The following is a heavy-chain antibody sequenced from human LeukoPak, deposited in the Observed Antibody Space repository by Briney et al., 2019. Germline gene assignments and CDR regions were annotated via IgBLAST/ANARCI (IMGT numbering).Heavy chain of an antibody. CDR2: ISGSGSGGST. D-gene: IGHD3-10*01. J-gene: IGHJ4*02. CDR3: AKSASGGYMFYFDF. CDR1: GFTFSNYA. V-gene: IGHV3-23*01. Sequence: GGSLRLTCAASGFTFSNYAMSWVRQAPGKGLQWVSEISGSGSGGSTHYADSVKGRFTISRDNSKNTLYLQMNSLRAEDTAVYYCAKSASGGYMFYFDFWGQGNLVTVSS.